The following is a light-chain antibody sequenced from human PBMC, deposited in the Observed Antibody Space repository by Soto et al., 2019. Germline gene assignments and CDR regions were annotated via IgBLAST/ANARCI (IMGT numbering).Light chain of an antibody. V-gene: IGKV3-20*01. CDR2: GAS. CDR3: QQYGSSSYT. CDR1: QSVSSSY. J-gene: IGKJ2*01. Sequence: EIVLTQSPGTLSLSPGERATLSCRASQSVSSSYLTWYQQKPGQAPRLLIYGASSRATGIPDRFSGSGSETDFTLTISRLEPEDFAVYYCQQYGSSSYTFGQGPKLEIK.